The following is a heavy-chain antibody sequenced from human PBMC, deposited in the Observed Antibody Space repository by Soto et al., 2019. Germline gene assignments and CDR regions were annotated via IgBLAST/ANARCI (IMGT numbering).Heavy chain of an antibody. Sequence: ETLSLSCAASGFTFSSYAMSWVRQAPGKGLEWVSAISGSGGSTYYADSVKGRFTISRDNSKNTLYLQMNSLRAEDTAVYYCAKDQEQQVLGGDYYYYMDVWGKGTTVTVSS. V-gene: IGHV3-23*01. J-gene: IGHJ6*03. CDR2: ISGSGGST. D-gene: IGHD6-13*01. CDR1: GFTFSSYA. CDR3: AKDQEQQVLGGDYYYYMDV.